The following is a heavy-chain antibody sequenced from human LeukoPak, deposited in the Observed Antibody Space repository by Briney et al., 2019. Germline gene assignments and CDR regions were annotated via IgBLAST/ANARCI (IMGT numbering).Heavy chain of an antibody. V-gene: IGHV3-21*01. D-gene: IGHD1-1*01. CDR3: ARAVQLERRQYYFDY. CDR2: ISSSSSYI. CDR1: GFTFSSYS. J-gene: IGHJ4*02. Sequence: GGSLRLSCAASGFTFSSYSMNWVRQAPGKGLEWVSSISSSSSYIYYADSVKGRFTISRDNAKNSLYLQMSSLRAEDTAVYYCARAVQLERRQYYFDYWGQGTLVTVSS.